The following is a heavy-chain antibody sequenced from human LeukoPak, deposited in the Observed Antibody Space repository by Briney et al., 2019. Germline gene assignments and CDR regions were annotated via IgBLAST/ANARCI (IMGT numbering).Heavy chain of an antibody. D-gene: IGHD3-22*01. CDR1: GGSISSYY. V-gene: IGHV4-59*01. CDR2: IYYSGST. CDR3: ARDHYYCDSSGYRSAFDI. Sequence: PSETLSLTCTVSGGSISSYYWSWIRQPPGKGLEWIGYIYYSGSTNYNPSLKSRVTISVDTSKNQFSLKLSSVTAADTAVYYCARDHYYCDSSGYRSAFDIRGQGTMVTVSS. J-gene: IGHJ3*02.